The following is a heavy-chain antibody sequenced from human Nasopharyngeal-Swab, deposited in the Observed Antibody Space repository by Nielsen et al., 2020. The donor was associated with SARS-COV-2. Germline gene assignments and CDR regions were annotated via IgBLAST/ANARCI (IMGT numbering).Heavy chain of an antibody. Sequence: GESLKISCAASGFTFSSYAMSWVRQAPGKGLEWVSAISGSGGSTYYADSVKGRFTISRDNSKNTLYLQMNSLRAEDTALYYCAKDMGSIAVAGYYYYGMDVWGQGTTVTVSS. V-gene: IGHV3-23*01. CDR3: AKDMGSIAVAGYYYYGMDV. D-gene: IGHD6-19*01. CDR1: GFTFSSYA. CDR2: ISGSGGST. J-gene: IGHJ6*02.